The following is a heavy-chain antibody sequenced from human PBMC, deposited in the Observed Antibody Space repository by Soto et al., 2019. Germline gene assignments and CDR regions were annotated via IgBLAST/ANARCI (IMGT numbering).Heavy chain of an antibody. Sequence: QVQLVQSGAEVKKPGASVKVSCKASGYTFTSYDINWVRQSTGQGLESMGWMNPNSGNTGSAEKCQGRVTVTRNTSISTAYMELSSLSSEGAAVYYCAREVVGAVAGGGQGTLVTVSS. D-gene: IGHD6-19*01. CDR1: GYTFTSYD. CDR3: AREVVGAVAG. CDR2: MNPNSGNT. J-gene: IGHJ4*02. V-gene: IGHV1-8*01.